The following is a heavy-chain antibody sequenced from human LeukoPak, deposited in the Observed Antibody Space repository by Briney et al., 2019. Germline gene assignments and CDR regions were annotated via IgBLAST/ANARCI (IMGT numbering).Heavy chain of an antibody. V-gene: IGHV3-74*01. CDR2: INSDGSST. J-gene: IGHJ4*02. CDR1: GFTFSTHW. D-gene: IGHD6-13*01. CDR3: ARSPRFSIGATGTFDY. Sequence: GGSLRLSCAAAGFTFSTHWMHWVRQAPGKGLVWVSRINSDGSSTRYADPVKGRFTISRDNANNTLYLQMNSLRAEDTAVYYCARSPRFSIGATGTFDYWGQGALVTVSS.